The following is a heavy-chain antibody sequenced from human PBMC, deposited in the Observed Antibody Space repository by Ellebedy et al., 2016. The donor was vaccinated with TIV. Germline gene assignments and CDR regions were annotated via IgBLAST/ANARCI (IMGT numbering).Heavy chain of an antibody. CDR1: GGSVSSGSYY. Sequence: SETLSLXXTVSGGSVSSGSYYWSWIRQPPGKGLEWLGYIYYSGSTNYNPSLKSRVTISVDTSKDQFSLKLSSVTPADTAVYYCARHRRHYGGNGYFDYWGQGTLVTVSS. V-gene: IGHV4-61*01. CDR2: IYYSGST. CDR3: ARHRRHYGGNGYFDY. D-gene: IGHD4-23*01. J-gene: IGHJ4*02.